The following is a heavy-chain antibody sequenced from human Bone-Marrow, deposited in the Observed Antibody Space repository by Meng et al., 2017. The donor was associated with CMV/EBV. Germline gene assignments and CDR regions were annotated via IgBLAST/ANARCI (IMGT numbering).Heavy chain of an antibody. CDR1: GGTFSSYA. CDR3: ARSGIADRYNGFDP. Sequence: SVKVSCKASGGTFSSYAISWVRQAPGQGLEWMGGIIPISGTANYAQKFQGRVTITTDESTSTAYMELSSLRSEDTAVYNRARSGIADRYNGFDPWGQGTMVTVSS. D-gene: IGHD6-13*01. V-gene: IGHV1-69*05. J-gene: IGHJ5*02. CDR2: IIPISGTA.